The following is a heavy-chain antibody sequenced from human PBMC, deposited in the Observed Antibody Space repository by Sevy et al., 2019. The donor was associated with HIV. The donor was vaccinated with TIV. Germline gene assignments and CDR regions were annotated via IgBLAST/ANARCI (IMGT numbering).Heavy chain of an antibody. Sequence: ASVKVSCKASGYTFTSYGISWVRQAPGQGLEWMGWISAYNGNTNYAQKLQGRVTMTTDTSTSTAYMELRSLRSDDTAVYYCAREHRLCSSTSCYLSSDAFDIWGQGTMVTVSS. CDR1: GYTFTSYG. CDR2: ISAYNGNT. V-gene: IGHV1-18*01. J-gene: IGHJ3*02. D-gene: IGHD2-2*01. CDR3: AREHRLCSSTSCYLSSDAFDI.